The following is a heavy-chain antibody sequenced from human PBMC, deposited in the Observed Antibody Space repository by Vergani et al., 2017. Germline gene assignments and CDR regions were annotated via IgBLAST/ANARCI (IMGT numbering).Heavy chain of an antibody. Sequence: QVQLVQSGAEVKKPGSSVKVSCKASGGTFSSYTISWVRQAPGQGLEWMGRIIPIRGIANYAQKFQGRVTITADKSTSTAYMELSSLRSEDTAVYYCAREGCSGGSCYSYYYGMDVWGQGTTVTVSS. D-gene: IGHD2-15*01. CDR2: IIPIRGIA. CDR1: GGTFSSYT. J-gene: IGHJ6*02. CDR3: AREGCSGGSCYSYYYGMDV. V-gene: IGHV1-69*08.